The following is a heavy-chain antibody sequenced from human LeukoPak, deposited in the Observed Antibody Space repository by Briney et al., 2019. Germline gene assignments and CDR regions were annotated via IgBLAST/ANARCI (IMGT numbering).Heavy chain of an antibody. CDR3: AGAKADDYGPPGDF. CDR2: ISSNGGTT. V-gene: IGHV3-64*01. CDR1: GFNFSTYA. Sequence: GGSLRLSCAASGFNFSTYAMHWVRQAPGKGLEYVSTISSNGGTTYYANSVKGRFTISRDNSKNTLYLQMGSLRAEDMAVYYCAGAKADDYGPPGDFWGQGTLVTVSS. J-gene: IGHJ4*02. D-gene: IGHD4/OR15-4a*01.